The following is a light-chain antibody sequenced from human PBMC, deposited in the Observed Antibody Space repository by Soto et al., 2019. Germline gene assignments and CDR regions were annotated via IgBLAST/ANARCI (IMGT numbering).Light chain of an antibody. CDR1: SNDIGGYNY. CDR3: SSFTTSTTLV. CDR2: GVS. V-gene: IGLV2-14*03. Sequence: QSALTQPASVCGSPGQSITLSCTGTSNDIGGYNYVSWYQHNSGKAPKLVIYGVSDRPSGVSNRFSGSKSGNTASLTISGLQADDEAEYYCSSFTTSTTLVFGRGTKLTVL. J-gene: IGLJ2*01.